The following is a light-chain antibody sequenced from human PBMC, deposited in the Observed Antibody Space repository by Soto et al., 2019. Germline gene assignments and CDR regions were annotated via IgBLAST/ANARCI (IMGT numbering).Light chain of an antibody. J-gene: IGLJ3*02. CDR1: SGHSNYA. CDR3: QTWGTGIQV. CDR2: LNNDGSH. Sequence: QLVLTQSPSASASLGASVKRTCTLSSGHSNYAIAWHQQQAEKGPRYLMRLNNDGSHTKGDGIPDRFSGSSSGAERYLTISSRQSEDEADYYCQTWGTGIQVFGGGTKLTVL. V-gene: IGLV4-69*02.